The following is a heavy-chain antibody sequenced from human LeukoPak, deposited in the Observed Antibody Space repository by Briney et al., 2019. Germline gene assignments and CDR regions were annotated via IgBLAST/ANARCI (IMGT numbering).Heavy chain of an antibody. Sequence: AASVKVSCKVSGYTLTELSMHWVRQAPGKGLEWMGGFDPEDGETIYAQKFQGRVTMTEDTSTDTAYMELSSLRSEDTAVYYCATSNGYSYGTSNWGQGTLVTVSS. CDR3: ATSNGYSYGTSN. CDR2: FDPEDGET. J-gene: IGHJ4*02. D-gene: IGHD5-18*01. V-gene: IGHV1-24*01. CDR1: GYTLTELS.